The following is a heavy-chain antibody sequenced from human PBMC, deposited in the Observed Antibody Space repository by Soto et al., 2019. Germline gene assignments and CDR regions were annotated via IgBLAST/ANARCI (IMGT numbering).Heavy chain of an antibody. V-gene: IGHV3-30-3*01. J-gene: IGHJ1*01. CDR1: GFTFSSYA. CDR3: ARGGTVGHQSTEYFQH. Sequence: QVQLVESGGGVVQPGRSLRLSCAASGFTFSSYAMHWVRQAPGKGLEWVAVISYDGSNKYYADSVKGRFTISRDNYKNTLYLQMNSQRAEDTAVYYCARGGTVGHQSTEYFQHWGQGTLVTVSS. CDR2: ISYDGSNK. D-gene: IGHD4-17*01.